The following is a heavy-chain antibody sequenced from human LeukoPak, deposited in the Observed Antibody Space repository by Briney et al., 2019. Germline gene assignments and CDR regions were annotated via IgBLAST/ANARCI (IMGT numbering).Heavy chain of an antibody. CDR3: ARLLYDFWSGHPFRPFDY. V-gene: IGHV4-38-2*01. J-gene: IGHJ4*02. D-gene: IGHD3-3*01. CDR2: IYHSGST. Sequence: SETLSLTCAVSGYSISSGYYWGWIRQPPGKGLEWIGSIYHSGSTYYNPSLKSRVTISVDTSKNQFSLKLSSVTAADTAVYYCARLLYDFWSGHPFRPFDYWGQGTLVTVSS. CDR1: GYSISSGYY.